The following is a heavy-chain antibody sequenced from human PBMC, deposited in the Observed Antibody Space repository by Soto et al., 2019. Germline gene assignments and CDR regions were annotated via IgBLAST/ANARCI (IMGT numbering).Heavy chain of an antibody. CDR1: GFTFSSYA. J-gene: IGHJ4*02. Sequence: GGSLRLSCAVSGFTFSSYAMTWVRQAPGKGLEWVSGISGSGGSTYYADSVKGRFTISRDNSKDILYLQMNSLRAEDTAVYYCASQVVNYYDSSGYSSFDYWGQGTLVTVSS. CDR3: ASQVVNYYDSSGYSSFDY. D-gene: IGHD3-22*01. CDR2: ISGSGGST. V-gene: IGHV3-23*01.